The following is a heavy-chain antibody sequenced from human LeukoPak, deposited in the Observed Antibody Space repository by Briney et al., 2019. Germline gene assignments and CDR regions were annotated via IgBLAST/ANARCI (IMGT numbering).Heavy chain of an antibody. V-gene: IGHV3-23*01. CDR3: AKYSAQVVPAATLDY. Sequence: GGSLRLSCAASGFTFSSYAMSRFRQAPGKGLEWVSAITGSGGSTYYADSVKGRFTISRDNSKNTLYLQMNTLRAEDTAVYYCAKYSAQVVPAATLDYWGQGTLVTVYS. J-gene: IGHJ4*02. CDR1: GFTFSSYA. CDR2: ITGSGGST. D-gene: IGHD2-2*01.